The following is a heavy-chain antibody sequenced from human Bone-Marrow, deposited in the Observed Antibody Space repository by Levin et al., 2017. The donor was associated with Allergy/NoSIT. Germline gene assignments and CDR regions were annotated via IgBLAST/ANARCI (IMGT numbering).Heavy chain of an antibody. V-gene: IGHV1-8*01. CDR1: GYSFSRYD. CDR2: LNPNSGNT. J-gene: IGHJ3*02. D-gene: IGHD2-2*02. Sequence: ASVKVSCKATGYSFSRYDINWVRQATGQGPEWMGWLNPNSGNTVLAQKFQGRVTLTRNTSISTAYLELSSLRDDDTALDYCARGLLLYPHAFDIWGQGTVVTVSS. CDR3: ARGLLLYPHAFDI.